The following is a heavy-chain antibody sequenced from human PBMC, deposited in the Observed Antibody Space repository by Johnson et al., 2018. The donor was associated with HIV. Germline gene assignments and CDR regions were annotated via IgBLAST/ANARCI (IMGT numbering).Heavy chain of an antibody. Sequence: VQLVESGGGLVKPGGSLRLSCAASGFTFDDYGMSWVRQAPGKGLEWVSGINWNGGSKGYGDSVKGRFTMSRDNSKNTLYLQMKSLRPEDTSIYYCAKDDNLGVWYSDAFDVWGQGTVVTVSS. CDR2: INWNGGSK. J-gene: IGHJ3*01. D-gene: IGHD6-19*01. CDR3: AKDDNLGVWYSDAFDV. V-gene: IGHV3-20*04. CDR1: GFTFDDYG.